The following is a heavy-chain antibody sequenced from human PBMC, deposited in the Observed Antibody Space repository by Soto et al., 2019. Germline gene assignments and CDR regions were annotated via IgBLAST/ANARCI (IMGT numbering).Heavy chain of an antibody. CDR3: ARDYRARGVLDY. J-gene: IGHJ4*02. CDR2: IYYSGTT. CDR1: GGSFSGYY. Sequence: SETLSLTCAVYGGSFSGYYWTWIRQSPGKGLEWIGSIYYSGTTYYNPSLKSRVTISIDTSKHQFFLNLSSVTAADTAVYYCARDYRARGVLDYWGQGTPVTVSS. V-gene: IGHV4-34*01. D-gene: IGHD3-10*01.